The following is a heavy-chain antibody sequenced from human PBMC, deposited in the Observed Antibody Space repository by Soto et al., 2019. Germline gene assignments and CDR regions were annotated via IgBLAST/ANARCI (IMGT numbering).Heavy chain of an antibody. CDR3: ARGVYGDYVVLDY. V-gene: IGHV1-69*02. J-gene: IGHJ4*02. D-gene: IGHD4-17*01. Sequence: SVKVSGKASGGTFSSYTISWVRQAPGQGLEWMGRIIPILGIANYAQKFQGRVTITADKSTSTAYMELSSLRSEDTAVYYCARGVYGDYVVLDYWGQGTLVTVSS. CDR1: GGTFSSYT. CDR2: IIPILGIA.